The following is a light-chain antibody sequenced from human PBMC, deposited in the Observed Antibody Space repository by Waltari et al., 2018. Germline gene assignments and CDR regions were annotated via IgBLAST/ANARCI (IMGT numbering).Light chain of an antibody. J-gene: IGKJ2*01. CDR1: QSITSH. CDR2: TAS. V-gene: IGKV1-39*01. CDR3: QQSYITPYT. Sequence: DIQLTQAPSSLSASVGARVTMTCRASQSITSHLNWFQQQPGKAPKLLIHTASSLQSGVPSRVSGSGSGTHFTLTITSLQPEDFATYFCQQSYITPYTFGQGTKLEIK.